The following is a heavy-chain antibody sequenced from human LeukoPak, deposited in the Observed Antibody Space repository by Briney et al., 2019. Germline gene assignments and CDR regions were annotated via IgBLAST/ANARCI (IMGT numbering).Heavy chain of an antibody. CDR3: ARRRGSGSSKASFDY. CDR1: GGSISSSSYY. Sequence: SETLSLTCTVSGGSISSSSYYWGWIRQPPGKGLEWIGSIYYSGSTYYNPSLKSRVTISVDTSKNQFSLKLSSVTAADTAVYYCARRRGSGSSKASFDYWGQGTLVTVSS. V-gene: IGHV4-39*01. D-gene: IGHD3-22*01. CDR2: IYYSGST. J-gene: IGHJ4*02.